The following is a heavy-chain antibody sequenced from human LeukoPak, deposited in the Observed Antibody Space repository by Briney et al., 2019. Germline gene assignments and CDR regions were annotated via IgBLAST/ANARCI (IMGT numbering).Heavy chain of an antibody. CDR2: IYYSGST. J-gene: IGHJ4*02. D-gene: IGHD3-3*01. CDR1: GGSISSGDYY. Sequence: SETLSLICTVSGGSISSGDYYWSWIRQPPGKGLEWIGYIYYSGSTYYNPSLKSRVTISVDTSKNQFSLKLSSVTAADTAVYYCARTSNKVLRPDYWGQGTLVTVSS. V-gene: IGHV4-30-4*01. CDR3: ARTSNKVLRPDY.